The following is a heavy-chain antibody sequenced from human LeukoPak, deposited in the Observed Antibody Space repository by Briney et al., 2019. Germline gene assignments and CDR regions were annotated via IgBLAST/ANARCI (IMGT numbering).Heavy chain of an antibody. CDR1: GFTFSSYA. CDR3: ARDPDYYDSSGYYGDTFDY. J-gene: IGHJ4*02. Sequence: GGSLRLSCAASGFTFSSYAMHWVRQAPGKGLEWVAVISYDGSNKYYADSVKGRFTISRDNSKNTLYLQMNSLRAEDTAVYYCARDPDYYDSSGYYGDTFDYWGQGALVTVSS. CDR2: ISYDGSNK. V-gene: IGHV3-30-3*01. D-gene: IGHD3-22*01.